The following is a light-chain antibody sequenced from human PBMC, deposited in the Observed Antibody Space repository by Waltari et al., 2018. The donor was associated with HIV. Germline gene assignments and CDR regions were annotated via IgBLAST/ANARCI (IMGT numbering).Light chain of an antibody. CDR1: QSMSRW. CDR3: QQYHLYPLT. V-gene: IGKV1-5*03. Sequence: DIQLTQSPSTLSASVGDRVTITCRASQSMSRWLAWYQQKPGKAPKLLIYDASSLESGVPSRFSGSGSGTEFTLTISSLQLDDFATYYCQQYHLYPLTFGGGTKVEIK. J-gene: IGKJ4*01. CDR2: DAS.